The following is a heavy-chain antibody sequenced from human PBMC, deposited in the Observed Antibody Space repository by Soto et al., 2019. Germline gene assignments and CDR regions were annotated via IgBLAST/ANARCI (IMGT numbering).Heavy chain of an antibody. CDR3: ARTDCSSTSCYNYYYYGMDV. CDR2: INPGNGDT. J-gene: IGHJ6*02. V-gene: IGHV1-3*01. D-gene: IGHD2-2*01. Sequence: ASVKVSCKTSGYSFTKYGLHWVRQAPGQRLEWMGWINPGNGDTKYSQKFQGIVTITRDTSATTAYMELSSLRSEDSAVFYCARTDCSSTSCYNYYYYGMDVWGQGTTVTVSS. CDR1: GYSFTKYG.